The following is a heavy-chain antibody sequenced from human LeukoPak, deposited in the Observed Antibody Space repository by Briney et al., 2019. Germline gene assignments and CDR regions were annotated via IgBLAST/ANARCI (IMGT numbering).Heavy chain of an antibody. CDR1: GFTFDDYA. D-gene: IGHD3-22*01. V-gene: IGHV3-9*01. CDR3: AKVPLGPKYYYDSSGYYGAFDI. J-gene: IGHJ3*02. CDR2: ISWNSGSI. Sequence: PGGSQRLSCAASGFTFDDYAMHWVRQAPGKGLEWVSGISWNSGSIGYADSVKGRFTISRDNAKNSLYLQMNSLRAEDTALYYCAKVPLGPKYYYDSSGYYGAFDIWGQGTMVTVSS.